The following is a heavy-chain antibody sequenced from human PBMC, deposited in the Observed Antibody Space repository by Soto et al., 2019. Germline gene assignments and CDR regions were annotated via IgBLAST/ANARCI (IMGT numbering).Heavy chain of an antibody. D-gene: IGHD6-19*01. CDR2: ISAGSSTI. V-gene: IGHV3-48*01. CDR3: ARVRIPLSDVGGYYFDY. CDR1: GFTFNGYN. Sequence: GGSLRLSCAASGFTFNGYNMNWVRQAPGKGLEWVSYISAGSSTIYYADSVKGRFTISRDNAKNSLFLQMNSLRADDTAVYYCARVRIPLSDVGGYYFDYWGQGTLVTVSS. J-gene: IGHJ4*02.